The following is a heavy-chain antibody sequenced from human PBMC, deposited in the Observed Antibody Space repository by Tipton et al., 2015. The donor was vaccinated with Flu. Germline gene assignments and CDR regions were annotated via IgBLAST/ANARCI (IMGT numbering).Heavy chain of an antibody. J-gene: IGHJ4*02. CDR3: ACSSYDYIWGSYRFFDY. CDR1: GGSISSYY. V-gene: IGHV4-59*01. Sequence: TLSLTCTVSGGSISSYYWSWIRQPPGKGLEWIGYIYYSGSTNYNPPLKSRVTISVDTSKNQFSLKLSSVTAADTAVYYCACSSYDYIWGSYRFFDYWGQGTLVTVSS. CDR2: IYYSGST. D-gene: IGHD3-16*02.